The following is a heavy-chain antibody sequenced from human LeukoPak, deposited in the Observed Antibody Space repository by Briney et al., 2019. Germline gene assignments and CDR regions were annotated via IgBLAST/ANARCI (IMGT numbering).Heavy chain of an antibody. CDR3: ARESGSYYGY. Sequence: ASVKVSCKASGYTFNNHYMYWVRQAPGQGLEWMGWISAYNGNTNYAQKLQGRVTMTTDTSTSTAYMELRSLRSDDTAVYYCARESGSYYGYWGQGTLVTVSS. V-gene: IGHV1-18*01. D-gene: IGHD1-26*01. J-gene: IGHJ4*02. CDR1: GYTFNNHY. CDR2: ISAYNGNT.